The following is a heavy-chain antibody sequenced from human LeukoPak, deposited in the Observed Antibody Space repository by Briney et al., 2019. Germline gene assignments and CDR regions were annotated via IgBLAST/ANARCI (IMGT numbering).Heavy chain of an antibody. CDR3: SPLRYFDWLFGDF. V-gene: IGHV3-48*03. D-gene: IGHD3-9*01. Sequence: PGGSLRLSCAASGFSFSSYEMNWIRQAPGKGLEWVSYISDSGSLIYYADSVKGRFTISRDNAKESVYLQTNSLSADDTAVYYCSPLRYFDWLFGDFWGRGTPVTVSS. CDR1: GFSFSSYE. J-gene: IGHJ4*02. CDR2: ISDSGSLI.